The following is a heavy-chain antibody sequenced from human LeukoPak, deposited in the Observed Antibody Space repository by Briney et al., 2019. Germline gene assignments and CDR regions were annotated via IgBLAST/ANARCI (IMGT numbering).Heavy chain of an antibody. D-gene: IGHD3-3*01. Sequence: GASVKVSCKVSGYTLTELSMHWVRQAPGKGLEWMGGYDPEDGETIYAQKFQGRVTMTEDTSTDTAYMELSSLRSEDTAVYYCATERFLEWLGPPTSTPYGMDVWGQGTTVTVSS. CDR2: YDPEDGET. V-gene: IGHV1-24*01. CDR1: GYTLTELS. CDR3: ATERFLEWLGPPTSTPYGMDV. J-gene: IGHJ6*02.